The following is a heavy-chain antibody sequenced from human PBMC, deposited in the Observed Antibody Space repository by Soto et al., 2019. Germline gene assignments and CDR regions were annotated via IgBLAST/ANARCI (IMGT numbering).Heavy chain of an antibody. Sequence: QVQLVQSGAEEKKPGASVKVSCKASGYTFTSYAMHWVRQAPGQRLEWMGWINAGNGNTKYSQKFQRRVTITRDTSAITAYMELSSLRSEDTAVYYCARSSGYYLIGDYWGQGTLVTVSS. CDR3: ARSSGYYLIGDY. CDR2: INAGNGNT. CDR1: GYTFTSYA. V-gene: IGHV1-3*05. J-gene: IGHJ4*02. D-gene: IGHD3-22*01.